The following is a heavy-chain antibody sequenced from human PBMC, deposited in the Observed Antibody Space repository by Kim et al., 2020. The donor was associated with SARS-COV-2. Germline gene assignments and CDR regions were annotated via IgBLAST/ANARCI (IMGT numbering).Heavy chain of an antibody. J-gene: IGHJ3*02. V-gene: IGHV4-39*07. CDR3: ARAAGARAFDI. Sequence: TYYNPSLKSRVTISVDTSKNQFSLKLSSVTAADTAVYYCARAAGARAFDIWGQGTMVTVSS. CDR2: T. D-gene: IGHD1-26*01.